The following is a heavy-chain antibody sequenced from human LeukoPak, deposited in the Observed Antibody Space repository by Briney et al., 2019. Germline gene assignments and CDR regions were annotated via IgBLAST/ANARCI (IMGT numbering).Heavy chain of an antibody. Sequence: ASVKVSCKAPGYTFTSYGISWVRQAPGQGLEWMGWISAYNGNTNYAQKLQGRVTMTTDTSTSTAYMELRSLRSDDTAVYYCARVGPYGSGSSSFDYWGQGTLVTVSS. V-gene: IGHV1-18*01. CDR2: ISAYNGNT. CDR1: GYTFTSYG. CDR3: ARVGPYGSGSSSFDY. J-gene: IGHJ4*02. D-gene: IGHD3-10*01.